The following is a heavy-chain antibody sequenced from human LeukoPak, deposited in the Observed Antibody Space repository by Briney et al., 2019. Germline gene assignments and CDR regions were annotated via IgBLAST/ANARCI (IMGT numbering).Heavy chain of an antibody. V-gene: IGHV3-7*01. CDR3: ARDDGDAFDI. CDR2: INQDGSEI. D-gene: IGHD5-24*01. Sequence: GGSLRLSCAASGFTFSSYWMSWVRQAPGKGLEWVANINQDGSEIYYVDSVKDRFTISRDNTKNSLYLQMNSLRAEDTAVYYCARDDGDAFDIWGQGTMVTVSS. CDR1: GFTFSSYW. J-gene: IGHJ3*02.